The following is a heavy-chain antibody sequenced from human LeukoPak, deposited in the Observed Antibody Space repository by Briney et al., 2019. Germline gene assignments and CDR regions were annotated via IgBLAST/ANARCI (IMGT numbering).Heavy chain of an antibody. D-gene: IGHD3-16*02. J-gene: IGHJ3*02. V-gene: IGHV3-48*03. CDR2: ISSSGSTI. CDR1: GFTFSSYE. CDR3: ARGYRDIMITFGGVIVQHDAFDI. Sequence: PGGSLRLSCAASGFTFSSYEMSWVRQAPGKGLEWVSYISSSGSTIYYADSVKGRFTISRDNAKNSLYLQMNSLRAEDTAVYYCARGYRDIMITFGGVIVQHDAFDIWGQGTVVTVSS.